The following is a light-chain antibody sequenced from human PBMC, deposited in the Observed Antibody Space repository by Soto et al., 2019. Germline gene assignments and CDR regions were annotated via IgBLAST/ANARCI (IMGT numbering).Light chain of an antibody. CDR2: GAS. CDR1: QSVSSSY. J-gene: IGKJ5*01. Sequence: EIVMTQSPVILSVSPGERATLSCRAIQSVSSSYLAWYQQKPGQAPRLLIFGASTRAAGIPARFSGSESGTEFTLTISSLQSEDFAVYYCQQYNNWPPIPFGQGTRLEI. V-gene: IGKV3-15*01. CDR3: QQYNNWPPIP.